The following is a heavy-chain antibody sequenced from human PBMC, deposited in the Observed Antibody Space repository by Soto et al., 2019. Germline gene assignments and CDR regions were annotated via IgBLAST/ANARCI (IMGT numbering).Heavy chain of an antibody. CDR2: IYYSGST. CDR3: ARLGVAVAGTWWFDP. D-gene: IGHD6-19*01. V-gene: IGHV4-39*01. Sequence: PSETLSLTCTVSGGSISSSSYYWGWIRQPPGKGLEWIGSIYYSGSTYYNPSLKSRVTISVDTSKNQFSLKLSSVTAADTAVYYYARLGVAVAGTWWFDPWGQGTLVTVSS. CDR1: GGSISSSSYY. J-gene: IGHJ5*02.